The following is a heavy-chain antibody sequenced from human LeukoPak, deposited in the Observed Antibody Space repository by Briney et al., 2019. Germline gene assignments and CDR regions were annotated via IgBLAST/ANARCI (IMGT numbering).Heavy chain of an antibody. V-gene: IGHV3-23*01. J-gene: IGHJ4*02. CDR3: AKMTVIVGGGSFDY. CDR1: GFTFSSYA. D-gene: IGHD2-15*01. Sequence: GGSLRLSCAASGFTFSSYAMSWVRQAPGKGLEWVSAISGSGGSTYYADSVKGRLTISRDNSKNTLYLQMNSLRAEDTAVYYCAKMTVIVGGGSFDYWGQGTLVTVSS. CDR2: ISGSGGST.